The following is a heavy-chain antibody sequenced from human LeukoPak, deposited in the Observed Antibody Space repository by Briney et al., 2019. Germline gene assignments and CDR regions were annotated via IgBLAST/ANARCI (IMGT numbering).Heavy chain of an antibody. CDR2: IYSGGST. Sequence: GGSPRLSCAASGFTVSSNYMSWVRQAPGKGLEWVSVIYSGGSTYYADSVKGRFTISRDNSKNTLYLQMNSLRSEDTAVYYCARGHIVVVPAAIDGWFDPWGQGTLVTVSS. CDR1: GFTVSSNY. V-gene: IGHV3-53*05. D-gene: IGHD2-2*01. J-gene: IGHJ5*02. CDR3: ARGHIVVVPAAIDGWFDP.